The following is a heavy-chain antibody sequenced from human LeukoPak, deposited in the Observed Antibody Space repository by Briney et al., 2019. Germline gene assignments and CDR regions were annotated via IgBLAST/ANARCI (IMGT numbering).Heavy chain of an antibody. CDR2: INPNSGGT. CDR3: ARGRREQQLVRVRYWFDP. V-gene: IGHV1-2*02. D-gene: IGHD6-13*01. Sequence: ASVKVSCKASGYTFTGYYMHWVRQAPGQGLEWMGWINPNSGGTNCAQKFQGRVTMTRDTSISTAYMELSRLRSDDTAVYYCARGRREQQLVRVRYWFDPWGQGTLVTVSS. J-gene: IGHJ5*02. CDR1: GYTFTGYY.